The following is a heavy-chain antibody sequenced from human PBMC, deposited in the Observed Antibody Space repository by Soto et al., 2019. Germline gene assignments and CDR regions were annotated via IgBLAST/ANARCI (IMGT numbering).Heavy chain of an antibody. CDR2: ISGSGGTT. J-gene: IGHJ4*02. CDR3: AKPRGPRWEFLGGFDY. Sequence: EVQVLESGGGLVQPGESLRLSCAASGFTFINFAMSWVRQAPGKGLEWVSSISGSGGTTYYADSVKGRFTISRDNSKNTLELQLNSLRVEDTALFYCAKPRGPRWEFLGGFDYWGQGILVTVSS. D-gene: IGHD1-26*01. V-gene: IGHV3-23*01. CDR1: GFTFINFA.